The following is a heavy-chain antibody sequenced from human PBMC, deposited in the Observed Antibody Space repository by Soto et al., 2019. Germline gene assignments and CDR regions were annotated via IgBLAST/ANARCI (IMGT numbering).Heavy chain of an antibody. CDR3: ARTIYGSAGVFDY. Sequence: DVQLVESGGGLVQPGGSLRLSCAASGFTFSSYRMNWVRQAPGTGLEWVSYISSSSDIIYYADSVKGRFTISRDNARNSLYLQMNSLRDEDTAVYYCARTIYGSAGVFDYVGQGTLVTVSS. CDR1: GFTFSSYR. V-gene: IGHV3-48*02. J-gene: IGHJ4*02. CDR2: ISSSSDII. D-gene: IGHD3-10*01.